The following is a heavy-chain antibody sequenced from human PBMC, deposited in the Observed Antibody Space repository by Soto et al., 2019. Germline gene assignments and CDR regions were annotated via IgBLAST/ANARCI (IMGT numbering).Heavy chain of an antibody. D-gene: IGHD4-17*01. Sequence: SETLSLTCTVSGGSISSGDYYWSWIRQPPGKGLEWIGYIYYSGSTYYNPSLKSRVTISVDTSKNQFSLKLSSVTAADTAVYYCARDWTALPHGVTSCWFDPWCQVSLVTVS. V-gene: IGHV4-30-4*01. CDR3: ARDWTALPHGVTSCWFDP. CDR2: IYYSGST. CDR1: GGSISSGDYY. J-gene: IGHJ5*02.